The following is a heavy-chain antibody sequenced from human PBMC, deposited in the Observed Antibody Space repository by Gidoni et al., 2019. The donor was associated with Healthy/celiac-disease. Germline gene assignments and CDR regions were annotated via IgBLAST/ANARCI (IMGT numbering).Heavy chain of an antibody. CDR2: INESGST. CDR1: GGSFSGYY. J-gene: IGHJ4*02. Sequence: QVQLQQWGAGLLKPSETLSLTCAVYGGSFSGYYWSWIRQPPGKGLEWIGEINESGSTNYNPSLKSRVTISIDTSKKQFSLKLSSVTAADTAVYYCARALGYYDSSTYVYWGQGTLVTVSS. D-gene: IGHD3-22*01. CDR3: ARALGYYDSSTYVY. V-gene: IGHV4-34*01.